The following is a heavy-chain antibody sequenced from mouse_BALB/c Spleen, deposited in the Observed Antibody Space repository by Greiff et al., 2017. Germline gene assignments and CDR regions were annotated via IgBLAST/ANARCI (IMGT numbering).Heavy chain of an antibody. CDR3: ARAYYGNHAGAMDY. CDR1: GYTFTDYA. D-gene: IGHD2-10*01. CDR2: ISTYYGNT. Sequence: QVQLLQSGPELVRPGVSVKISCKGSGYTFTDYAMHWVKQSHAKSLEWIGVISTYYGNTNYNQKFKGKATMTVDKSSSTAYMELARLTSEDSAISYCARAYYGNHAGAMDYWGQGTSVTVSS. J-gene: IGHJ4*01. V-gene: IGHV1S137*01.